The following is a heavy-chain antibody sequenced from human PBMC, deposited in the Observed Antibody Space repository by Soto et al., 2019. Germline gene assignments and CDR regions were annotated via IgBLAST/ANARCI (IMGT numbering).Heavy chain of an antibody. D-gene: IGHD3-22*01. V-gene: IGHV1-3*05. CDR1: GYIFRDYA. CDR3: AKAGYDTSPFIDF. CDR2: INAGNGNT. Sequence: QVQLVQSGAEERKPGASVKVSCKASGYIFRDYAFHWVRQAPGQRREWVGWINAGNGNTKYLQKLKGRVTITRDTSASTAYMELSGLRSEDKAVYYCAKAGYDTSPFIDFWGQGTLVTVSS. J-gene: IGHJ4*02.